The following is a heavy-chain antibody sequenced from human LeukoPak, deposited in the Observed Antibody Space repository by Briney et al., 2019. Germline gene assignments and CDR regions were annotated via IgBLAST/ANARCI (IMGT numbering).Heavy chain of an antibody. J-gene: IGHJ4*02. Sequence: PSETLSLTCTVSGGSISSGSYYWSWIRQPAGEGLEWIGRIYTSGSTNYNPSLKSRVTISVDMSKNQFSLKLSSVTAADTAVYYCARGVIWSGYYWPENFDYWGQGTLVTVSS. CDR2: IYTSGST. CDR1: GGSISSGSYY. V-gene: IGHV4-61*02. D-gene: IGHD3-3*01. CDR3: ARGVIWSGYYWPENFDY.